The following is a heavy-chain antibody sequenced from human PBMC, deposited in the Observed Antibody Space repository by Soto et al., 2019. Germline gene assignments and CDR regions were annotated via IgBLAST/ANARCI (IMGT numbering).Heavy chain of an antibody. D-gene: IGHD6-19*01. V-gene: IGHV2-5*02. CDR2: IDWDDDK. J-gene: IGHJ4*02. CDR3: ARSKYVSAWTLDY. CDR1: GFSLSTTAVG. Sequence: QITLKESGPTLVKPTQTLTLTCSFSGFSLSTTAVGVGWIRQPPGKALAWLAIIDWDDDKHYSPSLKSRLVITKVTSKHQVVLTMTHMDPVDTATHYCARSKYVSAWTLDYWGPGPLVTVS.